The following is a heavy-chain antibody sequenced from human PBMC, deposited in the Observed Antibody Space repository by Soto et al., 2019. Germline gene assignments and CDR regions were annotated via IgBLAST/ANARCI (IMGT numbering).Heavy chain of an antibody. CDR2: ISAYNGNT. V-gene: IGHV1-18*04. CDR3: ARHSAHYDILPGYYSAGWFDR. CDR1: GYTFTSYG. J-gene: IGHJ5*02. D-gene: IGHD3-9*01. Sequence: QVQLVQSGAEVKKPGASVKVSCKASGYTFTSYGISWVRQAPGQGLEWMGWISAYNGNTNYAQKLQGRVTMTTDTSTSTAYMELRSLRTGDAAVYYYARHSAHYDILPGYYSAGWFDRWGQGTLVTVSS.